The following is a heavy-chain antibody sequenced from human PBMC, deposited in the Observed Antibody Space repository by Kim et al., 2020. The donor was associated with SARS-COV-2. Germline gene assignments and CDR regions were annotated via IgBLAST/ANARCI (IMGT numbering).Heavy chain of an antibody. V-gene: IGHV3-53*01. J-gene: IGHJ4*02. Sequence: VSWKGRFTISRDNSKNTLYLQINSLRAEDTAVYYCARDETGYYGSGSYLYWGQGTLVTVSS. D-gene: IGHD3-10*01. CDR3: ARDETGYYGSGSYLY.